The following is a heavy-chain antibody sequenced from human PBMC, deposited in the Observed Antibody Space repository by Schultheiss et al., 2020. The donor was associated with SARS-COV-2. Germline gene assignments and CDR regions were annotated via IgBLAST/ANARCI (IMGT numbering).Heavy chain of an antibody. D-gene: IGHD3-10*01. J-gene: IGHJ4*02. V-gene: IGHV4-59*01. Sequence: SETLSLTCSISTGSIFSNYWSWIRQSPGKGLEWIGYVYYTGSTNYNPSLKSRVTISLDTSNLQFSLNLSSVTAADTAVYYCARAPTNYGSGINWGQGTLVTVSS. CDR2: VYYTGST. CDR1: TGSIFSNY. CDR3: ARAPTNYGSGIN.